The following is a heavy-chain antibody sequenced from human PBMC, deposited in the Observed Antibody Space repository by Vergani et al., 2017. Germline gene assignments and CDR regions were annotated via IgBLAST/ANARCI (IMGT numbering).Heavy chain of an antibody. Sequence: QVQLVESGGGLVKPGGSLRLSCAASGFTFSDYYMSWIRQAPGKGREWVSYISSSSSYTNYADTVKGRFTISRDNAKNSLYLQMNSLRAEDTAVYYCASTGFGVEAYSSRDYWGQGTLVTVSS. CDR3: ASTGFGVEAYSSRDY. J-gene: IGHJ4*02. CDR1: GFTFSDYY. CDR2: ISSSSSYT. D-gene: IGHD3-3*01. V-gene: IGHV3-11*06.